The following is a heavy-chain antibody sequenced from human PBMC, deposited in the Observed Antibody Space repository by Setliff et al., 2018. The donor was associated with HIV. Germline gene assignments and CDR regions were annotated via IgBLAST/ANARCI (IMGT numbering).Heavy chain of an antibody. J-gene: IGHJ4*02. CDR2: IIPILGTT. CDR1: GGTFSSYA. Sequence: ASVKVSCKASGGTFSSYAISWVRQAPGQGLEWMGGIIPILGTTNYAQKFQGRVTITADESTSTAYMELSSLRSEDTAVYYCARRQRKVGGGVALDYWGQGTLVTVSS. D-gene: IGHD1-26*01. CDR3: ARRQRKVGGGVALDY. V-gene: IGHV1-69*13.